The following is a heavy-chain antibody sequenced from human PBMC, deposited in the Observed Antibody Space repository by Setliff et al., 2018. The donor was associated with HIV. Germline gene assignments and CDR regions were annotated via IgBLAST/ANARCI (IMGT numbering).Heavy chain of an antibody. Sequence: LRLSCAASGFSFSDYYMSWIRQAPGMGLEWVSYISRGGNSIYYADSVKGRYTISRDNAKNSLYLQMNSLRAEDTAVYYCARSTRGGLVVYGSSRNAYYFDYWGQGTLVTVS. V-gene: IGHV3-11*01. CDR1: GFSFSDYY. CDR3: ARSTRGGLVVYGSSRNAYYFDY. D-gene: IGHD2-15*01. J-gene: IGHJ4*02. CDR2: ISRGGNSI.